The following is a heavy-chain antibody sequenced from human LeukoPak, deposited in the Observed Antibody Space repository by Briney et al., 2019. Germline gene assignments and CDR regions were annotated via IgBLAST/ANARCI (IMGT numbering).Heavy chain of an antibody. D-gene: IGHD3-22*01. J-gene: IGHJ4*02. CDR3: ARSQTYYFDNTGSTHFDY. Sequence: GGSLRLSCAASGFTVSFTVSRNYMSWVRQAPGKGLEWVAIIYSADSGGSTYYADSVKGRFTISRDHSQNTVYLQMSSLRVEDTAVYYCARSQTYYFDNTGSTHFDYWGQGALVTVSS. CDR2: IYSADSGGST. CDR1: GFTVSFTVSRNY. V-gene: IGHV3-66*01.